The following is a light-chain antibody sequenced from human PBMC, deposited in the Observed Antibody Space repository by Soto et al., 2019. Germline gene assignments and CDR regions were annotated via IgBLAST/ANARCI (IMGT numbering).Light chain of an antibody. V-gene: IGKV1-5*01. J-gene: IGKJ1*01. CDR2: DVS. CDR1: QSISKW. Sequence: DIQMTQSPSTLSAFVGDRVTITCRASQSISKWLAWYQQKPGKAPKLLITDVSSLEIGVPSRFSGVGSGKEPTLYIGILRADDFATYCCQRFFSYSMTFGQGTAVEI. CDR3: QRFFSYSMT.